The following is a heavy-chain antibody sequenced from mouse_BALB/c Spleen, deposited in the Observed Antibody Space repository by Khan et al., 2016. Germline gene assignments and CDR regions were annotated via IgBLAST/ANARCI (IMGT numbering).Heavy chain of an antibody. Sequence: EVQLQESGPGLVRPSQSLSLTCTVTGYSITSDYAWDWIRQFPGKKLEWMGYIAHSGSTNYNLSPKSRISIPRATSKNQLFLQLNSVTTEDTATYYCARSVYYYGSYAMDYWGQGTSVTVSS. D-gene: IGHD1-1*01. CDR3: ARSVYYYGSYAMDY. CDR2: IAHSGST. J-gene: IGHJ4*01. CDR1: GYSITSDYA. V-gene: IGHV3-2*02.